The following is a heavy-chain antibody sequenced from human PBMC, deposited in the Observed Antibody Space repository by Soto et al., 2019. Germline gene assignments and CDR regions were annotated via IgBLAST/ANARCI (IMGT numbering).Heavy chain of an antibody. Sequence: QVQLVQSGAEVKKPGASVKVSCKASGYPFTASYMYWVRQAPGQGLEWVGVINPRDGSSNYAQNFQARVSMTSDTSTTTVHMELSSLRSDDTAVYYCALREGADFDFWGQGTLVTVSS. J-gene: IGHJ4*01. CDR1: GYPFTASY. V-gene: IGHV1-46*01. CDR3: ALREGADFDF. CDR2: INPRDGSS.